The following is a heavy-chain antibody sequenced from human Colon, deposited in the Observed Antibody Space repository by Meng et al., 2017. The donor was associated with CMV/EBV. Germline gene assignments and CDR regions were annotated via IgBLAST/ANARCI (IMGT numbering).Heavy chain of an antibody. Sequence: GGSLRLSCAASGFTFSNYAMSWVRQAPGKGLDWVSAITSRGDNTYYADSVKGRFTISRDDSENTLYLQMNSLKTEDTAVYYCSTYSGYNLDWGQGTLVTVSS. CDR2: ITSRGDNT. J-gene: IGHJ4*02. CDR3: STYSGYNLD. V-gene: IGHV3-23*01. D-gene: IGHD5-12*01. CDR1: GFTFSNYA.